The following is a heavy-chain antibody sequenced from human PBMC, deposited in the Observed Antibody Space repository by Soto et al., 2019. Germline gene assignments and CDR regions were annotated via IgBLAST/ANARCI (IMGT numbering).Heavy chain of an antibody. D-gene: IGHD1-26*01. CDR1: GGTFAAFG. CDR2: ISASGGKT. V-gene: IGHV3-23*01. CDR3: ANRGFVGSTPFYCFEY. J-gene: IGHJ4*02. Sequence: GGSLRVWWGAAGGTFAAFGVSWVLQAPGKGLEWVSGISASGGKTSYAESMKGRFTISRDNSKNTLFLQMNSLRADDSAVYYCANRGFVGSTPFYCFEYWGQGALVTVSS.